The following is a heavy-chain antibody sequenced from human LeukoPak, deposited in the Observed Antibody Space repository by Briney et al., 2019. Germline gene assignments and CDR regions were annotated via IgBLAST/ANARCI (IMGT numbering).Heavy chain of an antibody. CDR3: ARGFYGDSKGTDY. D-gene: IGHD4-17*01. CDR1: GFTFSSYG. J-gene: IGHJ4*02. V-gene: IGHV3-33*01. Sequence: GGSLRLSCAASGFTFSSYGMHWVRQAPGKGLEWVAVIWYDGSNKYYADSVKGRFTISRDSSKNTLYLQMNSLRAEDTAVYYCARGFYGDSKGTDYWGQGTLVTVSS. CDR2: IWYDGSNK.